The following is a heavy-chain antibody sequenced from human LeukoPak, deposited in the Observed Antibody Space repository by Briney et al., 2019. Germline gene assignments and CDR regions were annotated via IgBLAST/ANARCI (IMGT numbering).Heavy chain of an antibody. CDR3: ASSQIAVAGKDAFDI. J-gene: IGHJ3*02. V-gene: IGHV1-18*01. D-gene: IGHD6-19*01. CDR2: ISAYNGNT. Sequence: ASVKVSCKASGYTFTSYGISWVRQAPGQGLEWMGWISAYNGNTNYAQKLQGRVTMTTDTSTSTAYMELRSLRSDDTAVYYCASSQIAVAGKDAFDIWGQGTMVTVSS. CDR1: GYTFTSYG.